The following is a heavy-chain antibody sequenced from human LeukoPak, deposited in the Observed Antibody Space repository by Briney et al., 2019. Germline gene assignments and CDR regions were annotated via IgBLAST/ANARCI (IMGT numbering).Heavy chain of an antibody. Sequence: PGSSLRLSCAASGVTFDNYAMHWVRQAPGKGLEWVSYISWNGGSIGYGDSVKGRFTISRDNAKNSLYLQMNSLRAEDTALYYCAKGQVGATGYFDYWGQGILVTISS. CDR3: AKGQVGATGYFDY. CDR2: ISWNGGSI. V-gene: IGHV3-9*01. J-gene: IGHJ4*02. D-gene: IGHD1-26*01. CDR1: GVTFDNYA.